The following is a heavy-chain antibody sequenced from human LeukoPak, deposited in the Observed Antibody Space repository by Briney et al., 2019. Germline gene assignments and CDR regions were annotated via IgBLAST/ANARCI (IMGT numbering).Heavy chain of an antibody. CDR2: ISSSGSTI. D-gene: IGHD3-10*01. CDR3: ARDRGVRGVIITTPSYYMDV. V-gene: IGHV3-48*04. CDR1: GFTFSSYA. Sequence: GGSLRLSCAASGFTFSSYAMSWVRQAPGKGLEWVSGISSSGSTIYYADSVKGRFTISRDNAKNSLYLQMNSLRAEDTAVYYCARDRGVRGVIITTPSYYMDVWGKGTTVTVSS. J-gene: IGHJ6*03.